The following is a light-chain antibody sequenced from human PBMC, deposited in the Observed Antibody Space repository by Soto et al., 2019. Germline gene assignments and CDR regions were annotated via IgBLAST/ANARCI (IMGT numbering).Light chain of an antibody. CDR1: QSVSSSY. CDR3: RQYGSSPPWT. J-gene: IGKJ1*01. CDR2: GGS. Sequence: EIVLTQSPGTLSLSPGERATLSCRASQSVSSSYLAWYQQKPGQAPRLLIYGGSSRATGIPDRFSGSGSGTDFTLTISRLEPEDFAVYYCRQYGSSPPWTFGQGTKVEIK. V-gene: IGKV3-20*01.